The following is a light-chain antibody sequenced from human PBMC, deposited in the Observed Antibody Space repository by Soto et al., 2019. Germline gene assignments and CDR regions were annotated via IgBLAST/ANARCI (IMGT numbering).Light chain of an antibody. J-gene: IGLJ1*01. CDR2: DNN. CDR1: SSNIGNTY. Sequence: QSVLTQPPSVSAAPGQTVTISCSGISSNIGNTYVSWFQQLPGTAPKLLIYDNNKRPSGIPDRFSGSKSGTSATLGITGFQTGDEADYYCGSWDSSLSAYVFGTGTKVTVL. V-gene: IGLV1-51*01. CDR3: GSWDSSLSAYV.